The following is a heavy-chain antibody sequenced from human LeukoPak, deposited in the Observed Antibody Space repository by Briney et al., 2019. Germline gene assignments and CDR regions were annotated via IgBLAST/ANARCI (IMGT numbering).Heavy chain of an antibody. J-gene: IGHJ5*02. Sequence: PSETLSLTCTVSGGSISSGDYYWSWIRQPPGKGLEWIGYIYYSGSTYYNPSLKSRVTISVDTSKNQFSLKLSSVTAADTAVYYCATHNWNDVGGWFDPWGQGTLVTVSS. CDR1: GGSISSGDYY. CDR2: IYYSGST. CDR3: ATHNWNDVGGWFDP. V-gene: IGHV4-30-4*01. D-gene: IGHD1-20*01.